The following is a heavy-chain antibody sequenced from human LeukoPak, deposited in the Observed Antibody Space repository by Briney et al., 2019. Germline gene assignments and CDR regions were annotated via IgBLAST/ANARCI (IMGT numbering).Heavy chain of an antibody. Sequence: ASVKISCKASGYTFTSYYMHRVRQAPGQGLEWMGIINPSGGSTSYAQKFQGRVTMTRDMSTSTVYMELSSLRSEDTAVYYCARDGVLYSGYDVSRYWGQGTLVTVSS. CDR2: INPSGGST. J-gene: IGHJ4*02. D-gene: IGHD5-12*01. CDR3: ARDGVLYSGYDVSRY. CDR1: GYTFTSYY. V-gene: IGHV1-46*01.